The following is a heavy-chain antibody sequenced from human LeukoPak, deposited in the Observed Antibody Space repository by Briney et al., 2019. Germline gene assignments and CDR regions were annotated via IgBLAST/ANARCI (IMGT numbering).Heavy chain of an antibody. CDR1: GFSVSSNF. J-gene: IGHJ4*02. V-gene: IGHV3-53*01. Sequence: GGSLRLSCASSGFSVSSNFMSWVRQAPGKGLEWVSVIYSIGSTYYTDSVKGRFTISRDNSKSTVYLQMDSLRAEDTAVYYCVRDSDSFGFDHWGQGTLVTVSS. CDR2: IYSIGST. D-gene: IGHD3-10*01. CDR3: VRDSDSFGFDH.